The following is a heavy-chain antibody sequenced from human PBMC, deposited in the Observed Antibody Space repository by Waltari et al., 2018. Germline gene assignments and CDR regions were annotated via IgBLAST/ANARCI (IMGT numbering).Heavy chain of an antibody. V-gene: IGHV1-2*02. D-gene: IGHD4-17*01. CDR2: MNPNSGGT. J-gene: IGHJ6*02. CDR3: ARALRAVNGMDV. Sequence: QVQLVQSGAEVKKPGASVKVSCKASGYTFTSYDINWVRQATGQGLEWMGWMNPNSGGTNYAQKFQGRVTMTRDTSISTAYMELSRLRSDDTAVYYCARALRAVNGMDVWGQGTTVTVSS. CDR1: GYTFTSYD.